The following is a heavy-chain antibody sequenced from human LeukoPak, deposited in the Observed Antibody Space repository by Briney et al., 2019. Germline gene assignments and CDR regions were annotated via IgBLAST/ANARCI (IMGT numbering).Heavy chain of an antibody. J-gene: IGHJ4*02. V-gene: IGHV4-30-2*01. D-gene: IGHD2-8*02. CDR3: ASAQTGVFDY. CDR1: GGSISSGGYY. Sequence: PSQTLSLTCTVSGGSISSGGYYWSWIRQPPGKGLEWIGYIYHSGSTYYSPSLKSRVTISVDTSKNQFSLKLSSVTAADTAVYYCASAQTGVFDYWGQGTLVTVSS. CDR2: IYHSGST.